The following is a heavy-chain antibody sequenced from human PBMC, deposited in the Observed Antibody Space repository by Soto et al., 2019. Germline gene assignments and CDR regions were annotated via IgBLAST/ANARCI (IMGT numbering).Heavy chain of an antibody. CDR2: ISPLFGTA. CDR1: GGPFSSYA. J-gene: IGHJ6*02. Sequence: GASVKISCKASGGPFSSYAISWVRQDPGQGLEWMGGISPLFGTANYAQKFQGRVTITADKSTSTAYMELSSLRSEDTAVYYCARTLHSEIVVLPSSHAEKTRYYYYGMDVWGQGTTVTVSS. CDR3: ARTLHSEIVVLPSSHAEKTRYYYYGMDV. D-gene: IGHD2-2*01. V-gene: IGHV1-69*06.